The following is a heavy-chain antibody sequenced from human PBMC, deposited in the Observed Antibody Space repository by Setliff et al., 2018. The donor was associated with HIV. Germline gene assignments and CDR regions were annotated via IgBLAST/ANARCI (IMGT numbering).Heavy chain of an antibody. D-gene: IGHD3-22*01. CDR3: ARGLSFYDPGGFDY. V-gene: IGHV4-4*09. J-gene: IGHJ4*02. Sequence: KSSETLSLTCTVSGGSISSYYWSWIWQPPGKGLEWIGYIYTSGSTNYNPSLRSRVTISVDTSKNQFSLKLSSVTAADTAVYYCARGLSFYDPGGFDYWGQGTLVTVSS. CDR2: IYTSGST. CDR1: GGSISSYY.